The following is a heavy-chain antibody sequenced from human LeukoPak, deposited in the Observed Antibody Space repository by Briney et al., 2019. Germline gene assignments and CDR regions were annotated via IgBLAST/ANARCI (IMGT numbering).Heavy chain of an antibody. CDR3: ARRIWGADSQSHTFDI. Sequence: PGGSLRLSCAASGFTFNDYNMGWIRQAPGKGLEWVAYISSGMYYADSVKGRLTISRDNAKNSLYLQMNSLRADDTAVYYCARRIWGADSQSHTFDIWGQGTMVTVSS. D-gene: IGHD3-16*01. CDR1: GFTFNDYN. CDR2: ISSGM. V-gene: IGHV3-11*01. J-gene: IGHJ3*02.